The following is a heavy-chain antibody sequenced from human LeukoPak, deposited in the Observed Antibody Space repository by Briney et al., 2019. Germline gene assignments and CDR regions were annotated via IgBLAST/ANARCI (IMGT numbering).Heavy chain of an antibody. CDR2: ISYDGSNK. D-gene: IGHD3-22*01. CDR3: AKCWVLYYYDSSPDY. J-gene: IGHJ4*02. CDR1: GFTFSSYA. Sequence: GGSLRLSCAASGFTFSSYAMHWVRQAPGKGLEWAAVISYDGSNKYYADSVKGRFTISRDNSKNTLYLQMNSLRAEDTAVYYCAKCWVLYYYDSSPDYWGQGTLVTVSS. V-gene: IGHV3-30-3*02.